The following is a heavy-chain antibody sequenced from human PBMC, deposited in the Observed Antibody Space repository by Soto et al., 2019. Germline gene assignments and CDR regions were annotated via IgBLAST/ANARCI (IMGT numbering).Heavy chain of an antibody. Sequence: PGGSLRLSCAASGFTFSNAWMNWVRQAPGKGLEWVGRIKSKNDGGTTDYAAPVKGRFTISRDDSKNTLYLQMNSLKTEDTAVYYCTTEDPDYDFWIGYYRASKRLPYYYYGMDVWGQGTTVTVSS. CDR3: TTEDPDYDFWIGYYRASKRLPYYYYGMDV. V-gene: IGHV3-15*07. D-gene: IGHD3-3*01. CDR1: GFTFSNAW. CDR2: IKSKNDGGTT. J-gene: IGHJ6*02.